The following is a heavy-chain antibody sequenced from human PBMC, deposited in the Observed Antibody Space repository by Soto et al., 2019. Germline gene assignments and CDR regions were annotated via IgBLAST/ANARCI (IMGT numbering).Heavy chain of an antibody. CDR1: SGPISSSNW. J-gene: IGHJ6*03. CDR3: TREGVVVVAATHYYYPEF. CDR2: IYHSGST. Sequence: QVQLQESGPGLVKPSVTLSLTCAVSSGPISSSNWWSWVRQPPGMELEWIGEIYHSGSTDYNPSRKSRVSISLDKSKNQLSLQLTAVTPAETAGYCRTREGVVVVAATHYYYPEFLGQGTTVPVPS. D-gene: IGHD2-15*01. V-gene: IGHV4-4*01.